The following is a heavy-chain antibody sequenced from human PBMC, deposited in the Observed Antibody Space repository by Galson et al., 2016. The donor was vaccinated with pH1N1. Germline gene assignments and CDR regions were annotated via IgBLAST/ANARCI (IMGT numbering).Heavy chain of an antibody. CDR3: ARPGNYDGDRRGDFEL. Sequence: SLRLSCAASGFTFSSWHMDWVRQAPGEGLEWISFITYTSATIYYAGSVKGRFTVSRDNAKNSLYLQMNSLRAEDTAVYYCARPGNYDGDRRGDFELWGQGTMVTVSP. CDR2: ITYTSATI. V-gene: IGHV3-48*04. D-gene: IGHD4-23*01. CDR1: GFTFSSWH. J-gene: IGHJ3*01.